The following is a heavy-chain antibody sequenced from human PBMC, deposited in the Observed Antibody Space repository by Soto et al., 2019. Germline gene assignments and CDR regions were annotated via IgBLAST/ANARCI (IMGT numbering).Heavy chain of an antibody. CDR3: TRLVATGVFDY. D-gene: IGHD5-12*01. CDR2: IRSKANSYAT. Sequence: GGSLRLSCAASGFTFSGSAMHWVRQASGKGLEWVGRIRSKANSYATAYAASVKGRFTISRDDSKNTAYLQMNSLKTKDTAVYYCTRLVATGVFDYWGQGTLVTVSS. V-gene: IGHV3-73*01. CDR1: GFTFSGSA. J-gene: IGHJ4*02.